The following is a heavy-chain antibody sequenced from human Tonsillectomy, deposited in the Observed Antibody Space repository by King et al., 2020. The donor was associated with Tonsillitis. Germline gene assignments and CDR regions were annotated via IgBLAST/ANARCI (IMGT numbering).Heavy chain of an antibody. Sequence: QVQLVESGGGVVQPGRSLRLSCAASGFSFSSYDIHWVRQAPGKGLEWVAAISYDGSNKCYADSVRGRFTISRDYFKNTLYLQMNSLRDEDTAVYYCARDGGFRSTILQAPLDYWGQGTLVTVSS. CDR2: ISYDGSNK. CDR1: GFSFSSYD. D-gene: IGHD4-11*01. V-gene: IGHV3-33*05. CDR3: ARDGGFRSTILQAPLDY. J-gene: IGHJ4*02.